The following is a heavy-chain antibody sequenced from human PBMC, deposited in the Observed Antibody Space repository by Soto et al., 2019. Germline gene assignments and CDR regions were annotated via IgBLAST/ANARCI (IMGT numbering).Heavy chain of an antibody. V-gene: IGHV3-33*01. D-gene: IGHD7-27*01. CDR2: IWYDGSNK. J-gene: IGHJ4*02. CDR1: GFTFSSYG. Sequence: QVQLVESGGGVVQPGRSLRLSCAASGFTFSSYGMHWVRQAPGKGLEWVAVIWYDGSNKYYADSVKGRFTISRDNSKNTLYLQMNSRRAEDTAVYYCARDEGNWGSDYWGQGTLVTVSS. CDR3: ARDEGNWGSDY.